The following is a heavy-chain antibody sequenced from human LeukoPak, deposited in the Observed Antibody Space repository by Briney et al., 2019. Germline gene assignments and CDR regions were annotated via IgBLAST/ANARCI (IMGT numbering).Heavy chain of an antibody. D-gene: IGHD7-27*01. CDR3: ARHLLAGGSIDN. Sequence: PSETLSLTCSVSGGSISSGIYSWGWFRQPPGKGLEWIGSMYYSGSTYYNPSLKGRVTMSVDTSKNQFSLKLSSVTAADTAVYYCARHLLAGGSIDNWDQGTLVTVSS. V-gene: IGHV4-39*01. CDR2: MYYSGST. J-gene: IGHJ4*02. CDR1: GGSISSGIYS.